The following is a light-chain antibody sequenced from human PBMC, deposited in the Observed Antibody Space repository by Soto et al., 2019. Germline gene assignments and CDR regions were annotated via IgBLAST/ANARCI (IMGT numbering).Light chain of an antibody. Sequence: EIVLTQSPATLSLSAGERATLSCRASQIVDSYLTWYQQKPGQAPRLLIYDVSKRATGIPVRFSGSGSGTDFTLTISSLEPEDVAIYYCQQRRNWPLTFGGGTKVEIK. CDR1: QIVDSY. J-gene: IGKJ4*01. CDR3: QQRRNWPLT. V-gene: IGKV3-11*01. CDR2: DVS.